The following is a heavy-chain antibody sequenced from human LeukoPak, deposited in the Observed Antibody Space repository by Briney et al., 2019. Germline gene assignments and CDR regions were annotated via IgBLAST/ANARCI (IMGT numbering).Heavy chain of an antibody. CDR3: ARVPYCSNGICYTHYYCDY. J-gene: IGHJ4*02. D-gene: IGHD2-8*01. Sequence: GSSVKVSCKASGGTFISYAISWVRQAPGQGLEWKGGIIPIFGTANYAQKFQGRVTITADESTSTAYMELSSLRSEDTAVYYCARVPYCSNGICYTHYYCDYWGQGTLVTVSS. CDR1: GGTFISYA. CDR2: IIPIFGTA. V-gene: IGHV1-69*01.